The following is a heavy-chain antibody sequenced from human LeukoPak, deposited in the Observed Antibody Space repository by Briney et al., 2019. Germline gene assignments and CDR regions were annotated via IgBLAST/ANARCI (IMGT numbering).Heavy chain of an antibody. V-gene: IGHV3-21*01. CDR2: ISSSSSYI. J-gene: IGHJ4*02. D-gene: IGHD3-22*01. CDR1: GFTFSSYS. CDR3: ARDLTYYYDSSGYYYGGAFDY. Sequence: PGGSLRLSCAASGFTFSSYSMNWVRQAPGKGLEWVSSISSSSSYIYYADSVKGRFTISRDNAKNSLYLQMNSLRAEDTAVYYCARDLTYYYDSSGYYYGGAFDYWGQGTLVTVSS.